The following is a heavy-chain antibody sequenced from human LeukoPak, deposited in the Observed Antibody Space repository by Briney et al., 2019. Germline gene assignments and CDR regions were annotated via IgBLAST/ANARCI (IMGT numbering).Heavy chain of an antibody. CDR1: RFTFTSYW. J-gene: IGHJ4*02. D-gene: IGHD1-26*01. CDR2: INIDGTNT. V-gene: IGHV3-74*01. CDR3: ARDQAQWELLSPPDY. Sequence: PGGSLRLSCAASRFTFTSYWMHWVRQAPGKGLVWVSRINIDGTNTRYADSVKGRFTISRDNAKNTLYLQMNSLRAEDTAVYYCARDQAQWELLSPPDYWGQGTLVTVSS.